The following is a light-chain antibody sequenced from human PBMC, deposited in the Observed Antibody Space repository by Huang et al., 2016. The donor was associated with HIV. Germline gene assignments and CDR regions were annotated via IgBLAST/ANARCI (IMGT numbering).Light chain of an antibody. CDR1: QSVGNY. CDR2: DGS. Sequence: IVLTQSPATLSWYPGETVTLSCRASQSVGNYIAWYQQHPGQPPKLLIYDGSNRATGTPVRFSGSGSGTDFTLTISSLESDDFAVYYCQQRSSGVTFGGGTKV. CDR3: QQRSSGVT. V-gene: IGKV3-11*01. J-gene: IGKJ4*01.